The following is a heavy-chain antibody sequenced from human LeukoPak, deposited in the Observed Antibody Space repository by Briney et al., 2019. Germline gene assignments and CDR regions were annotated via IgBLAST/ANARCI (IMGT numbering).Heavy chain of an antibody. J-gene: IGHJ4*02. CDR2: ISWNSSSI. CDR1: GFTFGDYA. Sequence: GGSLRLSCAASGFTFGDYAVHWVRQAPGKGLEWVSGISWNSSSIGYADSVKGRFTISRDNAKNSLFLQMNSLRPEDTALYYCAKDEGIQVWTYAAVYWGQGTLVTVSS. D-gene: IGHD5-18*01. CDR3: AKDEGIQVWTYAAVY. V-gene: IGHV3-9*01.